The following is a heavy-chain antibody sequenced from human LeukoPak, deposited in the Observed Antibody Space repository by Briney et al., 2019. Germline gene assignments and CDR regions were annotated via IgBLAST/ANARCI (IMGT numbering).Heavy chain of an antibody. V-gene: IGHV4-30-4*01. J-gene: IGHJ5*02. CDR3: ARDWGSGSSYEWFDP. CDR2: IYHSGST. D-gene: IGHD3-16*01. Sequence: SETLSLTCTVSGGSISSGDYYWSWIRQPPGKGLEWIGYIYHSGSTYYNPSLKSRVTISVDTSKNQFSLKLSSVTAADTAVYYCARDWGSGSSYEWFDPWGQGTLVTVSS. CDR1: GGSISSGDYY.